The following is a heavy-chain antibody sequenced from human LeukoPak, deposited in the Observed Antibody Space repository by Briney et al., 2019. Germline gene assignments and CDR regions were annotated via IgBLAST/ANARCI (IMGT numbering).Heavy chain of an antibody. CDR1: GFTFSSYW. J-gene: IGHJ6*03. V-gene: IGHV3-30*18. CDR3: AKGSAFYMDV. Sequence: PGGSLRLSCAASGFTFSSYWMHWVRQAPGKGLEWVAVISYDGSNKYYADSVKGRFTISRDNSKNTLYLQMNSLRAEDTAVYYCAKGSAFYMDVWGKGTTVTVSS. CDR2: ISYDGSNK. D-gene: IGHD3-3*01.